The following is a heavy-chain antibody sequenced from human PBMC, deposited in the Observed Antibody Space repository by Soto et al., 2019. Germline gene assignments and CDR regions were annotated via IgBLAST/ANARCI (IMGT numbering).Heavy chain of an antibody. D-gene: IGHD3-16*01. J-gene: IGHJ5*02. V-gene: IGHV1-69*06. CDR2: IIPIFGTA. Sequence: GASVKVSCKASGGTFSGYAISWVRQAPGQGLEWMGGIIPIFGTANYAQKFQGRVTITADKSTSTAYMGLSSLRSEDTAVYYCARDYPHPYHLNWFDPWGQGTLVTVSS. CDR3: ARDYPHPYHLNWFDP. CDR1: GGTFSGYA.